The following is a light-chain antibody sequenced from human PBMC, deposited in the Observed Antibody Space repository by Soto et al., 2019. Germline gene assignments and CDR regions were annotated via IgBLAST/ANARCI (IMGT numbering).Light chain of an antibody. CDR1: QSVSSN. Sequence: EIVMTQSPATLSVSPGERATLSCRASQSVSSNLAWYQQKPGQAPRLLIYGASTMATGIPARFSGSGSGTEFTLTISSLQSEDFAVYYCQQDNNWPLYTFGQGTKLEIK. J-gene: IGKJ2*01. CDR3: QQDNNWPLYT. V-gene: IGKV3-15*01. CDR2: GAS.